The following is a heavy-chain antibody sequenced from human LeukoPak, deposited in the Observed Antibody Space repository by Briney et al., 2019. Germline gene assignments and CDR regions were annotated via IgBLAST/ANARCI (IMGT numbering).Heavy chain of an antibody. J-gene: IGHJ6*03. CDR1: GGSISSYY. CDR2: IYYSGST. D-gene: IGHD6-19*01. V-gene: IGHV4-59*01. Sequence: PSETLSLTCTVSGGSISSYYWSWIRQPPGKGLEWIGYIYYSGSTNYNPSLKSRVTISVDTSKNQFSLKLSSVTAADTAVYYCAREFAVAARGYHYYYMDVWGKGTTVTVSS. CDR3: AREFAVAARGYHYYYMDV.